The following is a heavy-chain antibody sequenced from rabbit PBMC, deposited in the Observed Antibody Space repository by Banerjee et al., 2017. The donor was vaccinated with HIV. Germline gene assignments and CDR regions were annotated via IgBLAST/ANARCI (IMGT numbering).Heavy chain of an antibody. D-gene: IGHD2-1*01. Sequence: QSLEESGGDLVKPGASLTLTCTASGFSFSTSHYVCWVRQAPGKGLEWIARIYIGSGSTYYASWAKGRFTISKTSSTTVTLQMTSLTAADTATYFCAREDYSSDDYGDYDLWGQGTLVTVS. CDR2: IYIGSGST. CDR1: GFSFSTSHY. V-gene: IGHV1S40*01. CDR3: AREDYSSDDYGDYDL. J-gene: IGHJ4*01.